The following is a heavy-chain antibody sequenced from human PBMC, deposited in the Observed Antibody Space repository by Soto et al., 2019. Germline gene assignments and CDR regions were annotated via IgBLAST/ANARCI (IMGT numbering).Heavy chain of an antibody. CDR3: ARLSLVGAYNWFDP. D-gene: IGHD1-26*01. J-gene: IGHJ5*02. CDR1: GYTFTSYG. Sequence: ASVKVSFKASGYTFTSYGISWVRQAPGQGLEWMGWISAYNGNTNYAQKLQGRVTMTTDTSTSTAYMELRSLRSDDTAVYYCARLSLVGAYNWFDPWGQGTLVTVSS. CDR2: ISAYNGNT. V-gene: IGHV1-18*01.